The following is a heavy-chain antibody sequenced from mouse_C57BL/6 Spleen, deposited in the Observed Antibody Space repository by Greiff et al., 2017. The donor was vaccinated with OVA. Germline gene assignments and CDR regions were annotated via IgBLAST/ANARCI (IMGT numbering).Heavy chain of an antibody. CDR3: ARPPSGEYYFDY. CDR2: ISSGGSYT. J-gene: IGHJ2*01. Sequence: EVQGVESGGDLVKPGGSLKLSCAASGFTFSSYGMSWVRQTPDKRLEWVATISSGGSYTYYPDSVKGRFTISRDNAKNTLYLQMSSLKSEDTAMYYCARPPSGEYYFDYWGQGTTLTVSS. CDR1: GFTFSSYG. V-gene: IGHV5-6*01.